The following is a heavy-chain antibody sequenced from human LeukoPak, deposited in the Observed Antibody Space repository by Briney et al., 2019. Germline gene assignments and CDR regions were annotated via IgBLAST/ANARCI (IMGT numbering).Heavy chain of an antibody. CDR1: GFTFDDYA. CDR3: AKGLSSIAATPLGY. Sequence: GRSLRLSCAASGFTFDDYAMHWVRQAPGKGLEWVSGISWNSGSIGYADSVKGRFTISRDDAKNSLYLQMNSLRAEDTALYYCAKGLSSIAATPLGYWGQGTLVTVSS. J-gene: IGHJ4*02. D-gene: IGHD6-6*01. V-gene: IGHV3-9*01. CDR2: ISWNSGSI.